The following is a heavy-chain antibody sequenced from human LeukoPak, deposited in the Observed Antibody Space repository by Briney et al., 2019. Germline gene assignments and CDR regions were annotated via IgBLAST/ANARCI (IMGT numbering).Heavy chain of an antibody. CDR3: ARYKYHFDC. J-gene: IGHJ4*02. V-gene: IGHV1-2*06. Sequence: ASVKGSCKASGYTFTGYYIHWVRQAPGQGREWMGRINPKSGGANYGQTFQGRVTMTRDTSTSTACMELSRGTSDDTAVYYCARYKYHFDCWGQGTLVTVSS. CDR2: INPKSGGA. CDR1: GYTFTGYY. D-gene: IGHD1-14*01.